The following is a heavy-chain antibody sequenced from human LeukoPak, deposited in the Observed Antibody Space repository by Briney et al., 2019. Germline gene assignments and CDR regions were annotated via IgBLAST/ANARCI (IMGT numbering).Heavy chain of an antibody. CDR3: AKDIGSYYDY. CDR2: IQSDGSDQ. Sequence: GGSLRLSCAASGFTFSSYGMHWVRQAPGKGLEWVAFIQSDGSDQYYADSVKGRLSISRDNSKNTLYLEMNSLRAEDTAVYYCAKDIGSYYDYWGQGILVTVSS. D-gene: IGHD3-10*01. CDR1: GFTFSSYG. V-gene: IGHV3-30*02. J-gene: IGHJ4*02.